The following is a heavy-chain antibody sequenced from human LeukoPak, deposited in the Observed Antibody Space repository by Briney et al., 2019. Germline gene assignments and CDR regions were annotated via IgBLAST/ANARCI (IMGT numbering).Heavy chain of an antibody. CDR3: AKGWKVGASYFDY. V-gene: IGHV3-23*01. D-gene: IGHD1-26*01. J-gene: IGHJ4*02. Sequence: GGSLRLSCAASVFTPSNYAMSWVRQAPGKGLEWVSTISGSGGSTYYVDSLEGRFTISRDNSKNTLYLQVNSLRAEDTAVYYCAKGWKVGASYFDYWGQGTLVTVSS. CDR2: ISGSGGST. CDR1: VFTPSNYA.